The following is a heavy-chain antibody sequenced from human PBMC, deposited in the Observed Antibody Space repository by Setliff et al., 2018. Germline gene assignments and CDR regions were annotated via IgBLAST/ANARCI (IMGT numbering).Heavy chain of an antibody. D-gene: IGHD6-13*01. CDR2: IYYSGST. CDR3: ARQQQLVIGSTAYYYYGMDV. J-gene: IGHJ6*02. Sequence: PSETLSLTCTVSGGSISSSSYYWGWIRQPPGKGLEWIGIIYYSGSTYYNPSLKSRVTISVDTSKNQSSLKLSSVTAADTAVYYCARQQQLVIGSTAYYYYGMDVWGQGTTVTVSS. V-gene: IGHV4-39*07. CDR1: GGSISSSSYY.